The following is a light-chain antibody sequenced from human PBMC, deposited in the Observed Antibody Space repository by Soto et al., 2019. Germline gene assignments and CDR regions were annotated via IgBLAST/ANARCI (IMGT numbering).Light chain of an antibody. CDR2: EVT. CDR3: SSYAGSNFWV. Sequence: QSVLTQPPSASGSPGQSVTISCTGTSSDVGAYTFVSWYQQHPGKAPKLIIYEVTKRPSGVPDRFSGSKSGNTASLTVSGIQAEDEADYYCSSYAGSNFWVFGGGTKLSVL. V-gene: IGLV2-8*01. CDR1: SSDVGAYTF. J-gene: IGLJ3*02.